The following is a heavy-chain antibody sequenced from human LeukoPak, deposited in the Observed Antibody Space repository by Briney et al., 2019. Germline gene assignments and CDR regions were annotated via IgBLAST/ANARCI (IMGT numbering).Heavy chain of an antibody. D-gene: IGHD6-13*01. CDR2: IDPSGGST. V-gene: IGHV1-46*01. J-gene: IGHJ4*02. Sequence: ASVRVSCKASGYTFISYYIHWVRQAPGQGLEWMGTIDPSGGSTSYEQKFQGRVTMTRDTSTSTVYMELSSLRSEDTAVYYCARDNTAVGPFDYWGQRTLVTVSS. CDR3: ARDNTAVGPFDY. CDR1: GYTFISYY.